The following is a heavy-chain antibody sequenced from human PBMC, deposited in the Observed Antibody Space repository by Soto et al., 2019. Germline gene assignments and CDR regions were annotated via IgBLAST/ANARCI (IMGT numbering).Heavy chain of an antibody. D-gene: IGHD1-26*01. V-gene: IGHV3-48*02. Sequence: EVQLVDSGGGFVQPGGSLRLSCAASGFTFDTFSMNWIRQAPGKGLEWVSYISGRSTVIYYADSVKGRFTISRDNAKNSLYLQMNSLSDEDSAVYYCARVRSGSYYYLDYWGQGTLVTVSS. J-gene: IGHJ4*02. CDR3: ARVRSGSYYYLDY. CDR1: GFTFDTFS. CDR2: ISGRSTVI.